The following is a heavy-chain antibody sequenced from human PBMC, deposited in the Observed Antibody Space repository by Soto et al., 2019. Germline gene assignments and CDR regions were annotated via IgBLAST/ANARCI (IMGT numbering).Heavy chain of an antibody. CDR3: TLRQDTSRGPIY. CDR2: ST. D-gene: IGHD6-13*01. V-gene: IGHV2-5*01. J-gene: IGHJ4*02. CDR1: GFSLTTRGMT. Sequence: SGPTLVNPTQTLTLTCTVSGFSLTTRGMTLGWIRQPPGKAPEWLALSTQYSPSLQSRLTFTEDTSKNQVVLTMTNMDPVDTATYYCTLRQDTSRGPIYWGQGIMVTAPQ.